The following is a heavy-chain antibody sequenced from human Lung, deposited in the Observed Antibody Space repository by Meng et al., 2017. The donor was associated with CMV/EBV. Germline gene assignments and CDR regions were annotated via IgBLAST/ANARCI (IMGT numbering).Heavy chain of an antibody. CDR1: GYTFTGYY. CDR2: INPNSGGT. V-gene: IGHV1-2*02. CDR3: ARPPVSEDIVVVPADNY. Sequence: ASVXVSCKASGYTFTGYYMHWVRQAPGQGLERMGWINPNSGGTNYAQKFQGGVTMTRDTSISTAYMELSRLRSDDTAVYYCARPPVSEDIVVVPADNYWGQGTLVTVSS. D-gene: IGHD2-2*01. J-gene: IGHJ4*02.